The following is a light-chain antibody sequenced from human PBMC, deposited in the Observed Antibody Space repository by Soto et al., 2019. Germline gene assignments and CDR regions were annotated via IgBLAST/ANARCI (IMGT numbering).Light chain of an antibody. Sequence: EIVMTQSPATLSVSTEVIASLSCRASLKSRPTKIAWYQQKPGQAPRVLIYGISTRDTGVPDRFSGIGSETEFHLTISGLQPAEFAVYYCQQYHNWPSWTFGHGTKVQLK. V-gene: IGKV3-15*01. CDR1: LKSRPTK. CDR2: GIS. J-gene: IGKJ1*01. CDR3: QQYHNWPSWT.